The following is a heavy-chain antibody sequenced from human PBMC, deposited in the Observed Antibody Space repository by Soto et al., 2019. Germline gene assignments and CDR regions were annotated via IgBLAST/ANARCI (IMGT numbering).Heavy chain of an antibody. CDR1: GYTFTSYG. J-gene: IGHJ3*02. Sequence: ASVKVSCKASGYTFTSYGISWVRQAPGQGLEWMGWISAYNGNTNYAQKLQGRVTMTTDTSTSTAYMELRSLRSDDTAVYYCARSYSSGWYVYKNAFDIWGQETMVTVSS. CDR3: ARSYSSGWYVYKNAFDI. CDR2: ISAYNGNT. D-gene: IGHD6-19*01. V-gene: IGHV1-18*04.